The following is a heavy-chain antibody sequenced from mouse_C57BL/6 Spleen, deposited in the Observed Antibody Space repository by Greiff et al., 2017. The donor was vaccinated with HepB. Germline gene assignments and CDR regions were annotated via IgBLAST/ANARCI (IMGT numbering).Heavy chain of an antibody. J-gene: IGHJ3*01. V-gene: IGHV1-55*01. D-gene: IGHD1-1*01. CDR1: GYTFTSYW. CDR3: ARSPEYYGSSSAWFAY. CDR2: IYPGSGST. Sequence: VKLMESGAELVKPGASVKMSCKASGYTFTSYWITWVKQRPGQGLEWIGDIYPGSGSTNYNEKFKSKATLTVDTSSSTAYMQLSSLTSEDSAVYYWARSPEYYGSSSAWFAYWGQGTLVTVSA.